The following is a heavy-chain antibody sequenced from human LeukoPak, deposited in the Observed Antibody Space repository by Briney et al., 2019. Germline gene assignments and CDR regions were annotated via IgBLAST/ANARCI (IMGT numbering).Heavy chain of an antibody. Sequence: SETLSLTCAVYGGSFSGYYWSWIRQPPGKGLEWIGEINHSGSTNYNPSFKSRVIISVDTSKNQFSLKLSSVTAADTAVYYCAREPAYYDILTGYWGSVDYWGQGTLVTVSS. CDR2: INHSGST. V-gene: IGHV4-34*01. D-gene: IGHD3-9*01. CDR3: AREPAYYDILTGYWGSVDY. J-gene: IGHJ4*02. CDR1: GGSFSGYY.